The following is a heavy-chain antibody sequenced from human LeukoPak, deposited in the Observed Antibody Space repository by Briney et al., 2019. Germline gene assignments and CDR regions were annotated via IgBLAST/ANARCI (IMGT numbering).Heavy chain of an antibody. Sequence: GGSLRLSCAASGFTFSSYEMNWVRQAPGKGLEWVSYISTGSSTIYYAGSVKGRFTISRDNAKNSLYLQMNSLRDEDTAVYYCARVVYSYGQYYFDYWGQGTLVPVSS. V-gene: IGHV3-48*02. J-gene: IGHJ4*02. CDR1: GFTFSSYE. D-gene: IGHD5-18*01. CDR2: ISTGSSTI. CDR3: ARVVYSYGQYYFDY.